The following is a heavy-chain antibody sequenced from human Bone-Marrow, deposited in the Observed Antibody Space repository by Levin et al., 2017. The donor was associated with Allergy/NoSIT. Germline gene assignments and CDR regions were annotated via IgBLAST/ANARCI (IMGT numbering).Heavy chain of an antibody. V-gene: IGHV1-3*04. Sequence: PKASVKVSCKASGYSFTSYAMHWVRQAPGQGLEWMGWINIGNGNTRSSRKFRGRVTISRETSANTLYIELSGLTSEDTAVYYCAREYTSNPWDSHGYFGLDVWGPGTPVSVSS. D-gene: IGHD1-26*01. J-gene: IGHJ6*02. CDR1: GYSFTSYA. CDR2: INIGNGNT. CDR3: AREYTSNPWDSHGYFGLDV.